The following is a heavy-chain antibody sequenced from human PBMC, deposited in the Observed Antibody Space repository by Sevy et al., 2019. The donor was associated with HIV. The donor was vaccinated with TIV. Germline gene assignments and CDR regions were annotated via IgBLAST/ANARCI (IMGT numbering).Heavy chain of an antibody. CDR1: GFTFSSYA. CDR2: ISGSGDST. CDR3: AKDPLKAAYGSGSGLAAFDI. V-gene: IGHV3-23*01. J-gene: IGHJ3*02. Sequence: GGSLRLSCAASGFTFSSYAMSWVRQAPGKGLEWVSAISGSGDSTYYADSVKGRFTISRDNSKNTLYLQMNSLRAEDTAVYYCAKDPLKAAYGSGSGLAAFDIWGQGTMVTVSS. D-gene: IGHD3-10*01.